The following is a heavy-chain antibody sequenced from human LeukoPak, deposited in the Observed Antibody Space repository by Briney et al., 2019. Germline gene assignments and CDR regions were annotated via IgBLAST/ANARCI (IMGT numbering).Heavy chain of an antibody. D-gene: IGHD5-18*01. CDR2: ISAYSGNT. CDR3: ARGGYSYGYMGYSDY. CDR1: GYTFSNYG. J-gene: IGHJ4*02. Sequence: ASVKVSCKASGYTFSNYGISWVRQASGQGLEWMGWISAYSGNTNYAQILQGRVTMTTDTSTSTGYMELRSLRSDDTAVYYCARGGYSYGYMGYSDYWGQGTLVTVSS. V-gene: IGHV1-18*01.